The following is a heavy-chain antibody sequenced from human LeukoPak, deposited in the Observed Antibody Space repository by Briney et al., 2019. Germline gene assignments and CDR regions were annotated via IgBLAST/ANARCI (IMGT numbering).Heavy chain of an antibody. D-gene: IGHD3-16*02. CDR2: MNPNSGNT. V-gene: IGHV1-8*01. J-gene: IGHJ4*02. CDR3: ARLQGGGSYRNFDY. Sequence: ASVKVSCKASGNTFTSYDINWVRQATGQGLEWMGWMNPNSGNTGYAQKFQGRVTMTRSTSISTAYMELSSLRSEDTAVYYCARLQGGGSYRNFDYWGQGTLVTVSS. CDR1: GNTFTSYD.